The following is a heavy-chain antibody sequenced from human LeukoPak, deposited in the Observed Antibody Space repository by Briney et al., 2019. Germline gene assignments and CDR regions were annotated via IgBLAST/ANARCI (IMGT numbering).Heavy chain of an antibody. D-gene: IGHD6-19*01. CDR1: GYTFTSYD. CDR2: MNPNSGNT. J-gene: IGHJ4*02. CDR3: ARDPSDGSGPDY. Sequence: ASVKVSCKASGYTFTSYDINWVRQATGQGLEWMGWMNPNSGNTGYAQKFQGRVTMTRNTSISTAYMELSSLRSEDTAVYYCARDPSDGSGPDYWGQGTLVTVSS. V-gene: IGHV1-8*01.